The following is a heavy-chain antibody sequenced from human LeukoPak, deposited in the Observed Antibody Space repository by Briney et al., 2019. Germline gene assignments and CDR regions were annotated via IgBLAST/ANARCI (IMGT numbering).Heavy chain of an antibody. CDR1: GFTFNTYT. V-gene: IGHV3-48*01. D-gene: IGHD2-2*01. Sequence: PGGSLRLSCAASGFTFNTYTMNWVRQAPGKGLEWVSYISGSSGIIDYADSVRGRFTISRGNAKNSLYMQMNSLRAEDTAVYYCARVRAGYCTSTSCYTGMDVWGQGTTVTVSS. J-gene: IGHJ6*02. CDR3: ARVRAGYCTSTSCYTGMDV. CDR2: ISGSSGII.